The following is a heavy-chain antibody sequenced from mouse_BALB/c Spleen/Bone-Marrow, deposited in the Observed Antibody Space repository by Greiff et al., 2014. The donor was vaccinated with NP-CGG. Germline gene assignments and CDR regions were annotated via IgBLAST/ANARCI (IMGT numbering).Heavy chain of an antibody. V-gene: IGHV1-54*01. J-gene: IGHJ2*01. Sequence: QVHVKQSGAELVRPGTSAKVSCKASGYAFTDYLMEWLKQRPGQGLEWIGVINPGSGSTNYNEKFKDKATLTADKSSSTAYMQLSSLTSDDSAVYFCARYDGYFDYWGQGTILTVSS. CDR3: ARYDGYFDY. D-gene: IGHD2-3*01. CDR1: GYAFTDYL. CDR2: INPGSGST.